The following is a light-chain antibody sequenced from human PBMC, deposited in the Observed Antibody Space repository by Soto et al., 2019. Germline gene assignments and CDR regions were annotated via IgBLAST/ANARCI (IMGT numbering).Light chain of an antibody. CDR3: PQYYSTSWT. Sequence: DIVMTQSPDSLAVSLGERATINGKSSQRVFYSSNNKNYLAWYQQKPGQPPKLLLYWASTRESGVPARFSGRGSGTDFTLTISSLKAEDGATYYCPQYYSTSWTFGQGTKVEIK. J-gene: IGKJ1*01. V-gene: IGKV4-1*01. CDR1: QRVFYSSNNKNY. CDR2: WAS.